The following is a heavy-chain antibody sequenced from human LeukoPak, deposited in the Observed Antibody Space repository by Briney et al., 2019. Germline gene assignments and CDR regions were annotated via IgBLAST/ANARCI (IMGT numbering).Heavy chain of an antibody. Sequence: KASETLSLTCAVYGGSFSDYYWSWIRQPPGKGLEWIGEINHSGSTNYNPSLKSRVTISVDTSKNQFSLKLSSVTAADTAVYYCARFIDSGFNEWYFDLWGRGTLVTVSS. V-gene: IGHV4-34*01. CDR1: GGSFSDYY. CDR2: INHSGST. D-gene: IGHD3-22*01. CDR3: ARFIDSGFNEWYFDL. J-gene: IGHJ2*01.